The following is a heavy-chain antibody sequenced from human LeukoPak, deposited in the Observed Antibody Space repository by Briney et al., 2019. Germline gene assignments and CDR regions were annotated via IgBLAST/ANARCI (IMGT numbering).Heavy chain of an antibody. CDR1: GFTVSSNY. J-gene: IGHJ4*02. Sequence: SGGSLRLSCAASGFTVSSNYMSWVRQAPGKGLEWVSVIYSGGSTYYADSVKGRFTISRDNSKNTLYLQMNSLRAEDTAVYYCARVGADWDPFDYWGQGTLVIVSS. CDR3: ARVGADWDPFDY. D-gene: IGHD3-9*01. CDR2: IYSGGST. V-gene: IGHV3-53*01.